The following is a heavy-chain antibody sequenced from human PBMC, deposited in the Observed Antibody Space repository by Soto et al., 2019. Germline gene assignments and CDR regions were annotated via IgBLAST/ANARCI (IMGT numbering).Heavy chain of an antibody. D-gene: IGHD5-12*01. CDR2: IIPTLGIA. V-gene: IGHV1-69*02. CDR1: RGAFSSYT. Sequence: QVQLVQSGAEVKKPGSSVKVSCRASRGAFSSYTISWVRQAPGQGPEWMGRIIPTLGIADCAQKFQGRITITADKSTSTVYMELSSLRSDDTAVYYCAEDSGYDYYYWGQGTLVTVCS. CDR3: AEDSGYDYYY. J-gene: IGHJ4*02.